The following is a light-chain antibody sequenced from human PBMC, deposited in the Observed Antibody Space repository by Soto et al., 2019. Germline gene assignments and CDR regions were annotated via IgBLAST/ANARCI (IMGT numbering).Light chain of an antibody. J-gene: IGKJ1*01. Sequence: EIVLTQSPSTLSLSPGERATLSCRASQSVSRYLAWYQHKPGQAPRLLIYDASKRATGIPARFSGSGSGTDFTLTISSLEPEAFAVYYCQERSNWRPTWTFGQGTRVEIK. CDR3: QERSNWRPTWT. CDR1: QSVSRY. V-gene: IGKV3-11*01. CDR2: DAS.